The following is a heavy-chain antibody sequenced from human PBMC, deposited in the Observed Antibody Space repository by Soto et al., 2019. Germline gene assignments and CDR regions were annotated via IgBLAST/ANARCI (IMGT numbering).Heavy chain of an antibody. J-gene: IGHJ6*02. CDR2: ISSNGGST. Sequence: TGGSLRLSCAASGFTFSNYAMDWVRQAPGKVLEYVSGISSNGGSTYYANSVKDRFTISRDNSKNTLYLQMNSLRAEDTAVYYCAKDPGVPNYYYGMDVWGQGTTVTVSS. V-gene: IGHV3-64*01. CDR1: GFTFSNYA. CDR3: AKDPGVPNYYYGMDV. D-gene: IGHD7-27*01.